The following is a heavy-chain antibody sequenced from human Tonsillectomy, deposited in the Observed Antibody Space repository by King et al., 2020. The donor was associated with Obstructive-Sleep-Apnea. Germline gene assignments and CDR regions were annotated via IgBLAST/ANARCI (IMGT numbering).Heavy chain of an antibody. J-gene: IGHJ4*02. CDR2: IYFGGYT. CDR3: ARDLNYLDY. CDR1: GGSIRNSSYY. V-gene: IGHV4-39*07. Sequence: QLQESGPGLVKPSETLSLSCSVSGGSIRNSSYYWGWIRQTPGKGLEWIGSIYFGGYTYSNPSLKSRVTISVDTSKNQFSLSLGSVTAADMAVYYCARDLNYLDYWGQGTLVTVSS.